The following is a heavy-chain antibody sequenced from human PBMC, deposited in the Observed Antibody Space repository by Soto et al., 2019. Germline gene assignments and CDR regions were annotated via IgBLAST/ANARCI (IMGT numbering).Heavy chain of an antibody. CDR2: IIPIFGTA. V-gene: IGHV1-69*13. CDR3: ARHCSGGSCYGGQFDY. Sequence: ASVKVSCKASGGTFSSYAISWVRQAPGQGLEWMGGIIPIFGTANYAQKFQGRVTITADESTSTAYMELSSLRSEDTAVYCRARHCSGGSCYGGQFDYWGQGTLVTVSS. J-gene: IGHJ4*02. D-gene: IGHD2-15*01. CDR1: GGTFSSYA.